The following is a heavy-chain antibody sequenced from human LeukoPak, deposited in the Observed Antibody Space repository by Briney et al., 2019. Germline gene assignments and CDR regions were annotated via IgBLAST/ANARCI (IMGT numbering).Heavy chain of an antibody. CDR2: INHSGST. J-gene: IGHJ4*02. CDR1: GGSFSGYY. V-gene: IGHV4-34*01. CDR3: ARSRGRLLLIDY. Sequence: PSETLSLTCAVYGGSFSGYYWSWIRQPPGKGLEWIGEINHSGSTNYNPSLKSRVTISVDTSKNQFSLKLSSVTAADSAVYYCARSRGRLLLIDYWGQGALVTVSS. D-gene: IGHD2-15*01.